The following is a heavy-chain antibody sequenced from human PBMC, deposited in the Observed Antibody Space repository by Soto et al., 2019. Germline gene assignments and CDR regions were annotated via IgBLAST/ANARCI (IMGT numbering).Heavy chain of an antibody. V-gene: IGHV3-21*01. D-gene: IGHD7-27*01. Sequence: PGGSLRLSCVASGFTFNSYSMNWVRQAPGKGLEWVSSISSANAYIYYADSVKGRFTISRDNARNSLYLQMNSLRAEDTAVYYCAKDQPWGKPDPLGQGTLVTVSS. CDR2: ISSANAYI. CDR3: AKDQPWGKPDP. J-gene: IGHJ5*02. CDR1: GFTFNSYS.